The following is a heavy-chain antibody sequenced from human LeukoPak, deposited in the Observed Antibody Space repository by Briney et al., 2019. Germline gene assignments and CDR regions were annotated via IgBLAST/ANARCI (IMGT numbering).Heavy chain of an antibody. CDR1: GFPFSSYA. D-gene: IGHD3-10*01. CDR2: ISYDGSNK. Sequence: GSLSLSFAASGFPFSSYAMHWVRPAPGKGLEWVAVISYDGSNKYYADSVKGRFTISRDNSKNTLYLQMNSLRAEDTAVYYCAREEVWFGEYYFDYWGQGTLVTVS. V-gene: IGHV3-30-3*01. CDR3: AREEVWFGEYYFDY. J-gene: IGHJ4*02.